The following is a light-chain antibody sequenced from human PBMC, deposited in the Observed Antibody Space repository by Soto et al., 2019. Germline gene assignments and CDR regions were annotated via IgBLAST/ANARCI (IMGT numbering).Light chain of an antibody. Sequence: QSVLTQPPSASATPGQRVTISCSGSSSNIASNFVYWYQQLPGTAPKLLIYRNNQRPSWVPDRFSGSKSGTSASLAISGLRSEDEADYYCAAWDDSLSGRVFGTGTKLTVL. CDR2: RNN. CDR3: AAWDDSLSGRV. CDR1: SSNIASNF. J-gene: IGLJ1*01. V-gene: IGLV1-47*01.